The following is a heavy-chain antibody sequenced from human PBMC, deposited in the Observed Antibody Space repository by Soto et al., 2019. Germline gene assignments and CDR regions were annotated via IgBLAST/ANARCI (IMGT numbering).Heavy chain of an antibody. Sequence: HPWWSLRLSCFVSVLSLNNYAIAWFRHAPGKGLEFVSTIDVLDGAWYSDSVRGRLAISRDVSRNTVYLQMSSLRVEDTAIYFCSDWRAGGPVNLDHWGPGTRVTVSS. CDR3: SDWRAGGPVNLDH. CDR2: IDVLDGA. J-gene: IGHJ4*02. D-gene: IGHD2-15*01. CDR1: VLSLNNYA. V-gene: IGHV3-23*01.